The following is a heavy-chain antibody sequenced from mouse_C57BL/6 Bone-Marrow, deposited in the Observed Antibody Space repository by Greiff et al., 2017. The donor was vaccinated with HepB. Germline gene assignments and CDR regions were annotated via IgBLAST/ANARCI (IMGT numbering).Heavy chain of an antibody. CDR2: IYPRSGNT. J-gene: IGHJ3*01. Sequence: QVQLQQSGAELARPGASVKLSCKASGYTFTSYGISWVKQRTGQGLEWIGEIYPRSGNTYYNEKFKGKATLTADKSSSTAYMEIRSLTSEDSAVYFCARSHYGSSPCFAYWGQGTLVTVSA. V-gene: IGHV1-81*01. CDR1: GYTFTSYG. D-gene: IGHD1-1*01. CDR3: ARSHYGSSPCFAY.